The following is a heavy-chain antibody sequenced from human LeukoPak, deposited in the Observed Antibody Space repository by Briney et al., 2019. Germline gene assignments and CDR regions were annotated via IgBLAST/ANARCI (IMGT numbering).Heavy chain of an antibody. Sequence: SETLSLTCTVSGGSISSSTYYWGWIRQPPGKGLEWIGSIYYSGGSYYNPSLKSRVTISVDTSKNQFSLRLGSVTAADTAVYYCTRGRLWGRNWLDPWGQGTLVTVSS. J-gene: IGHJ5*02. D-gene: IGHD3-16*01. V-gene: IGHV4-39*07. CDR3: TRGRLWGRNWLDP. CDR1: GGSISSSTYY. CDR2: IYYSGGS.